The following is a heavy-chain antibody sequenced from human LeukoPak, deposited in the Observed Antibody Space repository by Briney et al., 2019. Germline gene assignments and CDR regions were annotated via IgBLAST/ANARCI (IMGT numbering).Heavy chain of an antibody. V-gene: IGHV1-2*02. Sequence: GASVKVSCKASGYTFTGYYMHWVRHAPGQGFEWMGWINPNSGDTNYAQKFQGRVTMTRDTSISPAHMELSRLRSDDTAVYYCARANPLYCSSTTCLFDYWGQGTLVTVSS. CDR2: INPNSGDT. J-gene: IGHJ4*02. D-gene: IGHD2-2*01. CDR1: GYTFTGYY. CDR3: ARANPLYCSSTTCLFDY.